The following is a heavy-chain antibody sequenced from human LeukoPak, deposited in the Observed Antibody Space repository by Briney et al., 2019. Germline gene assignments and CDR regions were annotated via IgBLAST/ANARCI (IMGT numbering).Heavy chain of an antibody. CDR1: GGSISSYY. Sequence: KPSETLSLTCTVSGGSISSYYWSWIRQPPGKGLEWIGYIYYSGSTNYNPSLKSRVTISVDTSKNQFSLKLSSVTAADTAVYYCARVKGYYYDSSGNFDYWGQGTLVTVSS. CDR2: IYYSGST. CDR3: ARVKGYYYDSSGNFDY. D-gene: IGHD3-22*01. J-gene: IGHJ4*02. V-gene: IGHV4-59*01.